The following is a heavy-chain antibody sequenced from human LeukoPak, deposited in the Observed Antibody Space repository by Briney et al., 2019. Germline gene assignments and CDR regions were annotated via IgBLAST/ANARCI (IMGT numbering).Heavy chain of an antibody. V-gene: IGHV3-48*04. CDR3: ARGPRTYYYGSGSYSGRDVFDI. Sequence: GGSLRLSCAASGFTFSSYSMNWVRQAPGKGLEWVSYISSSSSTIYYADSVKGRFTISRDNAKNSLYLQMNSLRAEDTAVYYCARGPRTYYYGSGSYSGRDVFDIWGQGTMITVSS. CDR2: ISSSSSTI. D-gene: IGHD3-10*01. J-gene: IGHJ3*02. CDR1: GFTFSSYS.